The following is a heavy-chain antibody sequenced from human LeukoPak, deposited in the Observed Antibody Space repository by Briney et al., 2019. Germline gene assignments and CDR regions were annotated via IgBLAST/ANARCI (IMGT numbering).Heavy chain of an antibody. CDR1: GYTFTSYG. CDR3: ARGVDYYDSSGYYPLVY. J-gene: IGHJ4*02. CDR2: INTNTGNP. D-gene: IGHD3-22*01. V-gene: IGHV7-4-1*02. Sequence: ASVKVSCKASGYTFTSYGISWVRQAPGQGLEWMGWINTNTGNPTYAQGFTGRFVFSLDTSVSTAYLQISSLKAEDTAVYYCARGVDYYDSSGYYPLVYWGQGTLVTVSS.